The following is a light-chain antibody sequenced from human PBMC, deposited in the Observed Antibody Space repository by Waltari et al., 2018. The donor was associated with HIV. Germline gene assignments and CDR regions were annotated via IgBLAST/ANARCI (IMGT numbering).Light chain of an antibody. V-gene: IGLV3-9*01. CDR3: QVWDNNSGI. Sequence: SYELTQSPPVSVALGQTARITRGGINSASKNGHWYQRKPGQAPVLVIYTDSSRPSGIPERFSGSNSGNTATLSINRAQAGDEADYYCQVWDNNSGIFGGGTKLTVL. J-gene: IGLJ2*01. CDR2: TDS. CDR1: NSASKN.